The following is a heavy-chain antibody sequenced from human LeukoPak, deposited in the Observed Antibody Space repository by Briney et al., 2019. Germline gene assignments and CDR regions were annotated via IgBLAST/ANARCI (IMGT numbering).Heavy chain of an antibody. CDR2: IYYSGST. J-gene: IGHJ4*02. D-gene: IGHD5-18*01. V-gene: IGHV4-59*01. CDR1: GDSIRSYY. Sequence: PSETLSLTCTVSGDSIRSYYWSWIRQPPGKGLEWIGYIYYSGSTNYNPSLKSRVTISVDTSKNQFSLKLSSVTAADTAVYYCAREGTAMVTDYWGQGTLVTVSS. CDR3: AREGTAMVTDY.